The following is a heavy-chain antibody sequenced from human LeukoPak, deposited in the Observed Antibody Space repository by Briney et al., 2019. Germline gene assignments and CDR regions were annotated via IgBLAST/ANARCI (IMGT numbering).Heavy chain of an antibody. CDR3: VKDRRTEAYGMEV. CDR1: GFTFSSHG. Sequence: GGSLRLSCAASGFTFSSHGMHWVRQAQGTGLEWVAVIRNDGSHKNYGDSVQGRFTISRDNSWKTLYLQINSQRPEDTAVYYCVKDRRTEAYGMEVWGQGTTVTVSS. CDR2: IRNDGSHK. J-gene: IGHJ6*02. D-gene: IGHD2-2*01. V-gene: IGHV3-30*18.